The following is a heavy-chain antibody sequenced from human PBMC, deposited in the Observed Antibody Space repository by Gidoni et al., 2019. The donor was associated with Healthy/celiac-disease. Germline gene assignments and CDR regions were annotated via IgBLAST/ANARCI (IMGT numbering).Heavy chain of an antibody. CDR1: GFTFSSYG. J-gene: IGHJ3*02. CDR3: AKDDSSWYTHAFDI. Sequence: QVQLVESGGGVVQPGRSLRLSCAASGFTFSSYGMHWVRQAPGKGLEWVAVISYDGSNKYYADSVKGRFTISRDNSKNTLYLQMNSLRAEDTAVYYCAKDDSSWYTHAFDIWGQGTMVTVSS. D-gene: IGHD6-13*01. CDR2: ISYDGSNK. V-gene: IGHV3-30*18.